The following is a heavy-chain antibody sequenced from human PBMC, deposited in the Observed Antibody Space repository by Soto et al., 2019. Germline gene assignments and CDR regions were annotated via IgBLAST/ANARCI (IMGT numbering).Heavy chain of an antibody. V-gene: IGHV4-59*01. J-gene: IGHJ6*03. Sequence: SETLSLTCTVSCGSISSYYWSWIRQPPGKGLEWIEYIYYSGSTNYNPSLKSRVTISVDTSKNQFSLKLSSVTAADTAVYYCARGMCNSPFLVSYYMDVWGKGTTVTVSS. D-gene: IGHD3-9*01. CDR2: IYYSGST. CDR3: ARGMCNSPFLVSYYMDV. CDR1: CGSISSYY.